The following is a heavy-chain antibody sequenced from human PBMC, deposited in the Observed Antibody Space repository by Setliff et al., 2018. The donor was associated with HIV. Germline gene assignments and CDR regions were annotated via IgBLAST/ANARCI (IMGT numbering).Heavy chain of an antibody. CDR2: INPNSGGT. CDR3: ARDYLHVFDI. CDR1: GYIFSTYG. V-gene: IGHV1-2*04. Sequence: ASVKVSCKASGYIFSTYGISWVRQAPGQGLEWMGWINPNSGGTNYAQKFQGWVTVTRHTSINTAYVELNSLISDDTAVYYCARDYLHVFDIWGQGTMVTVSS. J-gene: IGHJ3*02.